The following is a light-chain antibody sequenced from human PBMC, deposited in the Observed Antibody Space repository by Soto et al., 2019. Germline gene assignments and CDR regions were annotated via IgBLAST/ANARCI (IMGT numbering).Light chain of an antibody. Sequence: QPVLTQSPSASASLGASVNLTCIQSSGNSNYAIAWHQLQPEKGPRYLMRLRSDGSHNKGDGIPDRFSGSSSGAERYLTISSLQSEDEADYYCQTWGTGIHVFGGGTKLTVL. V-gene: IGLV4-69*01. CDR1: SGNSNYA. CDR2: LRSDGSH. J-gene: IGLJ2*01. CDR3: QTWGTGIHV.